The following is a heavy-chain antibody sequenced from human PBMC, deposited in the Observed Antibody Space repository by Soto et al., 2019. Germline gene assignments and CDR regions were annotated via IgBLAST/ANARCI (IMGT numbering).Heavy chain of an antibody. CDR2: IIPIFGTA. J-gene: IGHJ4*02. CDR1: GGTFSSYA. D-gene: IGHD3-22*01. CDR3: ARTYRVTTYYYDSSGYYYDY. Sequence: QVQLVQSGAEVKKPGSSVKVSCKASGGTFSSYAISWVRQAPGQGLEWMGGIIPIFGTANYAQKFQGRVTITADESTSTAYMELSSLRSEDTAVYYCARTYRVTTYYYDSSGYYYDYWGQGTLVTVSS. V-gene: IGHV1-69*01.